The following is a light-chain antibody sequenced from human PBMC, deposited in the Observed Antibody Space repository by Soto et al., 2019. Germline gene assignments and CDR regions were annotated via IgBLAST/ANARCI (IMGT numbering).Light chain of an antibody. CDR3: HQRSRWPLT. CDR1: QSVTSH. V-gene: IGKV3-11*01. J-gene: IGKJ4*01. CDR2: DTS. Sequence: VFTQSPATLSLSPGERATLSCRASQSVTSHLAWYQHKPGQAPRLLIYDTSNRATGIPARFSGSGSGTDFTLTISSLEAEDFAVYYCHQRSRWPLTFGGGTTVEI.